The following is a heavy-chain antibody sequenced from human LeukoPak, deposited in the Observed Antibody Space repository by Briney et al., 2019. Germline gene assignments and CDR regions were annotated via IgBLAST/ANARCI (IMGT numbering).Heavy chain of an antibody. J-gene: IGHJ5*02. CDR1: GGSISSSSYY. CDR2: IYYSGST. V-gene: IGHV4-39*07. CDR3: ARDYASDYYDSSGYHP. Sequence: SETLSLTCTVSGGSISSSSYYWGWIRQPPGKGLEWIGSIYYSGSTYYNPSLKSRVTISVDTSKNQFSLKLSFVTAADTAVYYCARDYASDYYDSSGYHPWGQGTLVTVSS. D-gene: IGHD3-22*01.